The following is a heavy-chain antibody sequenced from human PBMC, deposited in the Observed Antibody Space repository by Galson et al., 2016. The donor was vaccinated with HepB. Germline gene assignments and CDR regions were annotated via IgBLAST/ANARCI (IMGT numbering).Heavy chain of an antibody. Sequence: SVKVSCKASGYTFTGYYMHWVRQAPGQGLEWMGWINPNSGGTSYAQKFPGRVTMTRDTSISTAYMELSRLRSDDTAVYYCARGHYYDSRGYYYVLDVWGKGTAVTVSS. CDR2: INPNSGGT. CDR3: ARGHYYDSRGYYYVLDV. V-gene: IGHV1-2*02. CDR1: GYTFTGYY. D-gene: IGHD3-22*01. J-gene: IGHJ6*04.